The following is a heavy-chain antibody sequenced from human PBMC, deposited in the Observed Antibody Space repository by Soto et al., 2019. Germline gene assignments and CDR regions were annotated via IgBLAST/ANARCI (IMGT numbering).Heavy chain of an antibody. J-gene: IGHJ4*02. CDR3: ARVPDY. CDR1: GGSISGGGCS. V-gene: IGHV4-30-2*01. CDR2: IYHSGST. Sequence: SETLSVTCAVFGGSISGGGCSWSWIRQPPGKGLEWIGYIYHSGSTYYNPSLKSRVTISVDRSKNQFSLKLSSVTAADTAVYYCARVPDYWGQGTLVTVSS.